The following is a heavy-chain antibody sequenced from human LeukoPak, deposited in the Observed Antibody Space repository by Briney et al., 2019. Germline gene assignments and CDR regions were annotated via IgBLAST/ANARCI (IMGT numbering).Heavy chain of an antibody. J-gene: IGHJ4*02. CDR1: GGSISSSSYY. CDR2: IYYSGST. Sequence: PSETLSLTCTVSGGSISSSSYYWGWIRQPPGKGLEWIGSIYYSGSTYYNPSLKSRVTISVDTSKNQFSLKLSSVTAADTAVYYCARVRLAGYSYGSFLDYWGQGTLVTVSS. V-gene: IGHV4-39*07. CDR3: ARVRLAGYSYGSFLDY. D-gene: IGHD5-18*01.